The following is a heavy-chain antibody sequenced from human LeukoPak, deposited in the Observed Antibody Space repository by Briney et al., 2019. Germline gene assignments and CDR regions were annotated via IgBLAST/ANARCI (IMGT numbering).Heavy chain of an antibody. CDR2: ISGSGGST. Sequence: PGGSLRLSCAASGFTFSSYAMSWVRQAPGKGLEWVSAISGSGGSTYYADFVKDRFTISRDKSKHTLSLQMNSLRAEDTAVYYCAKFRWSGYYSSGYYFDYWGQGNLVTVSS. J-gene: IGHJ4*02. D-gene: IGHD3-3*01. CDR1: GFTFSSYA. CDR3: AKFRWSGYYSSGYYFDY. V-gene: IGHV3-23*01.